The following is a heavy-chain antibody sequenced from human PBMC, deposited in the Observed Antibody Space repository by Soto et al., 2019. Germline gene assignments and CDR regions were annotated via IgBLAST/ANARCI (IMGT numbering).Heavy chain of an antibody. CDR1: GFSLSTSGVG. V-gene: IGHV2-5*02. J-gene: IGHJ4*02. CDR2: IYLADDK. Sequence: SGPTLVNPTQTLTLTCTFSGFSLSTSGVGVGWIRQPPGKALKWLELIYLADDKRYSPSLKSRLTITKDTSKNQVVLTMTNMDPVDTATYYCAHRERPNWFDYWGQGTLVTVSS. CDR3: AHRERPNWFDY. D-gene: IGHD7-27*01.